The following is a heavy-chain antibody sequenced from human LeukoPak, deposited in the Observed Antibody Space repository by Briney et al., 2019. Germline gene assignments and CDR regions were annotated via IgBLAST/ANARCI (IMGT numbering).Heavy chain of an antibody. CDR1: GFTFSSYS. CDR3: AIGFFTFGGVTIT. Sequence: GGSLRLSCAASGFTFSSYSMNWVRQAPGKGLEWVSYISSSSSTIYYADSVKGRFTISRDNAKNSLYLQMNSLGAEDTAVYYCAIGFFTFGGVTITGGQGTLVTVSS. CDR2: ISSSSSTI. V-gene: IGHV3-48*01. D-gene: IGHD3-16*01. J-gene: IGHJ4*02.